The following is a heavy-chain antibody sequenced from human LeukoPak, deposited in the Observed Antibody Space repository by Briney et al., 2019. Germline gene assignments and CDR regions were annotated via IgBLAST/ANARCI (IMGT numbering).Heavy chain of an antibody. CDR2: ISHSSGGT. CDR3: ARDGPGKKSNYDY. J-gene: IGHJ4*02. CDR1: GYTFTGYY. V-gene: IGHV1-2*02. Sequence: GASVKVSCKASGYTFTGYYLHWVRQSPGQGLECMGWISHSSGGTNYAQKFQGRVTMTRDTSSTTAYMELSSLRSDDTAVYYCARDGPGKKSNYDYWRQGTLVTVSS.